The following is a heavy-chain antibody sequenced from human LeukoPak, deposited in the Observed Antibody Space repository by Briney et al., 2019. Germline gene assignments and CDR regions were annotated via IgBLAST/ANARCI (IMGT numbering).Heavy chain of an antibody. J-gene: IGHJ5*02. V-gene: IGHV5-51*01. CDR2: IYPGDSDT. CDR1: GYSFTSYW. Sequence: GESLKISCKGSGYSFTSYWIGWVRQMPGKGLEWMGIIYPGDSDTRYSPSFQGQVTISADKSISTAYLQWSSLKASDTAVYYCARWGEDCSSTSCPIWFDPWGQGTLVTVSS. CDR3: ARWGEDCSSTSCPIWFDP. D-gene: IGHD2-2*01.